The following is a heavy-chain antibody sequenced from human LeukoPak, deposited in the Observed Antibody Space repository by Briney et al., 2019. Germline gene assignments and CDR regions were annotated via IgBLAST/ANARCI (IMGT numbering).Heavy chain of an antibody. D-gene: IGHD3-3*01. Sequence: GGSLRLSCAASGFTVSSNYMSWVRQAPWKGLEWVSVIYSGGSTYYADSVKGRFTISRDNAKNSLYLQMNSLRAEDTAVYYCARAGWESLRFSELVLYYFDYWGQGMLVTVSS. CDR3: ARAGWESLRFSELVLYYFDY. V-gene: IGHV3-66*01. J-gene: IGHJ4*02. CDR1: GFTVSSNY. CDR2: IYSGGST.